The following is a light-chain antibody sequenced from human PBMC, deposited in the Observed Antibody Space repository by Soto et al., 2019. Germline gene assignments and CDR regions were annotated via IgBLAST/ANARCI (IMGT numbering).Light chain of an antibody. CDR1: QSVSSN. CDR2: GAS. CDR3: QHYNSYSEA. V-gene: IGKV3D-15*01. J-gene: IGKJ1*01. Sequence: IVLTQSPSTLSVSPGERATLSCRASQSVSSNLAWYQQKPGQAPRLLISGASTRATGVPARFSGSGSGTEFTLTISSLQPDDFATYYCQHYNSYSEAFGQGTKVDIK.